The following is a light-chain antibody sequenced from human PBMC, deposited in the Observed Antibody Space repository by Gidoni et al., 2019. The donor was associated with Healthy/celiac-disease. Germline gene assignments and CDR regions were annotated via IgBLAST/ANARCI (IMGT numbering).Light chain of an antibody. CDR2: DAS. CDR3: QQRSNWRLT. Sequence: EIVFTQSPATLSLSPGERATLSCRASQSVSSYLAWYQQKPGQAPRLLIYDASNRATGIPARFSGSGSGTDFTLTISSLEPEDFAVYYCQQRSNWRLTFXGXTKVXIK. J-gene: IGKJ4*01. V-gene: IGKV3-11*01. CDR1: QSVSSY.